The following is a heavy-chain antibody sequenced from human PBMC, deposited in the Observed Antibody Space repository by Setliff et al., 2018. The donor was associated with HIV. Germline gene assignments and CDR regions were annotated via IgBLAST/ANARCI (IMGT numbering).Heavy chain of an antibody. V-gene: IGHV1-18*01. CDR2: ISAYNGNT. CDR3: ARQIFWRDYYFDY. Sequence: ASVKVSCKASGYTFTSYGISWVRQAPGQGLEWMGWISAYNGNTNYAQKLQGRVTTTIDRSTSTVYMELRSLRSDDTAVYYCARQIFWRDYYFDYWGQGTLVTVSS. J-gene: IGHJ4*02. CDR1: GYTFTSYG. D-gene: IGHD3-3*01.